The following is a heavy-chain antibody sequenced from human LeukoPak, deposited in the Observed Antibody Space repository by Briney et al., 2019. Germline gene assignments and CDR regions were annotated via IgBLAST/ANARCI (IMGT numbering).Heavy chain of an antibody. V-gene: IGHV1-18*01. J-gene: IGHJ4*02. CDR3: ARDGVYYDILTGYWY. CDR2: ISAYNGNT. D-gene: IGHD3-9*01. Sequence: ASVKVSCKASGYTFTSYGISWVRQAPGQGLEWMGWISAYNGNTNYAQKLQGRVTMTTDTSTSTAYMELRSLRSDDTAVYYCARDGVYYDILTGYWYWGQGTLVTVSS. CDR1: GYTFTSYG.